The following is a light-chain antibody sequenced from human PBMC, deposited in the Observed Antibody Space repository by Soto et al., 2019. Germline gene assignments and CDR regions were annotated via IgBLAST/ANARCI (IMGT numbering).Light chain of an antibody. CDR3: LLSYYTPVS. CDR1: QPLSNY. V-gene: IGKV1-39*01. J-gene: IGKJ4*01. Sequence: DIQMTQSPSSLSASVGDRVTITCRASQPLSNYLHWYQQTPGKAPKLLIYDSSTLQSGVPSRFSGSGSGTDFPLTICSLQPEDFATYFGLLSYYTPVSFGGGTKLEIK. CDR2: DSS.